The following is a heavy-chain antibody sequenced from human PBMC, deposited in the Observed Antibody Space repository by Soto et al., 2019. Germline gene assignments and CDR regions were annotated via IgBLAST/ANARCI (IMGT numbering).Heavy chain of an antibody. D-gene: IGHD3-10*01. CDR3: TENGDYDGSGSYLFDP. CDR1: GFTFSNAW. J-gene: IGHJ5*02. V-gene: IGHV3-15*01. Sequence: GSLILSCAASGFTFSNAWMSWVRQAPGKVLEWVGRIKSKTDGGTTDYAAPVKGRFTISRDDSKNTLYLQMNSLKTEDTAVYYCTENGDYDGSGSYLFDPWGQGTLVTVSS. CDR2: IKSKTDGGTT.